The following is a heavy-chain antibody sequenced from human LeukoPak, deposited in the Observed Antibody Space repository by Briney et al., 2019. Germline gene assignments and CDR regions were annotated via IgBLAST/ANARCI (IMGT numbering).Heavy chain of an antibody. CDR1: GFTFSSSA. V-gene: IGHV3-23*01. Sequence: GGSLRLSCAASGFTFSSSAMSWVRQAPGKGLEWVSTISGSGGNTYSADSVKGRFTISRDNSKNTLYLQMNSLRAEDTAVYYYASHGCGGPCYSSFDYWGQGTLLTVSS. CDR2: ISGSGGNT. J-gene: IGHJ4*02. D-gene: IGHD2-15*01. CDR3: ASHGCGGPCYSSFDY.